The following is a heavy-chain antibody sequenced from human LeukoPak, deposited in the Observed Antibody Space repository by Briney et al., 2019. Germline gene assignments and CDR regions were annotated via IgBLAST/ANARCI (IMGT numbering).Heavy chain of an antibody. V-gene: IGHV1-69*06. J-gene: IGHJ4*02. CDR3: ATDFDYGGNSRGG. CDR1: GGTFNSYA. Sequence: SVKVSCKASGGTFNSYAITWVRQAPGQGLEWMGGIIPIFATANYAQKFQGRVTMTEDTSTDTAYMELSSLRSEDTAVYYCATDFDYGGNSRGGWGQGTLVTVSS. CDR2: IIPIFATA. D-gene: IGHD4-23*01.